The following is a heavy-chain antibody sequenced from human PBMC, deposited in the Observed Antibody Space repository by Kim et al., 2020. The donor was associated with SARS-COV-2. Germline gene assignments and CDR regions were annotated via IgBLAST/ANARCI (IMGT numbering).Heavy chain of an antibody. CDR3: ARDLGMGWSGESNDAFDV. D-gene: IGHD7-27*01. CDR1: GGSVSSGNYY. Sequence: SETLSLTCTVSGGSVSSGNYYWSWIRQPPGKAPEWIGFMYDSGKTLHNPSLKSRVSISVDTSKNQFSLKLQSVTAADTAVYFCARDLGMGWSGESNDAFDVWGQGTMVVVSS. CDR2: MYDSGKT. V-gene: IGHV4-30-4*01. J-gene: IGHJ3*01.